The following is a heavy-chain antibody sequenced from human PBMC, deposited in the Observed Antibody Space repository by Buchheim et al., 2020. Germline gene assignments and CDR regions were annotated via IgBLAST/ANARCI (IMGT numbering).Heavy chain of an antibody. D-gene: IGHD1/OR15-1a*01. Sequence: QVQLVQSGAEVKKPGASVKVSCKASGYTFTSYYMHWVRQAPGQGLEWMGIINPSGGSTSYAQKFQGRVTMTRDTSTSTVYMELSSLRAEDTAVYYCARASAGTAKRYYYGMDVWGQGTT. J-gene: IGHJ6*02. V-gene: IGHV1-46*03. CDR2: INPSGGST. CDR1: GYTFTSYY. CDR3: ARASAGTAKRYYYGMDV.